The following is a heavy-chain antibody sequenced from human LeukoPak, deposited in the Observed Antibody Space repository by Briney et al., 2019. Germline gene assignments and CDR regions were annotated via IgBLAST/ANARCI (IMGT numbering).Heavy chain of an antibody. CDR2: IYGSGST. D-gene: IGHD3-10*01. J-gene: IGHJ4*02. CDR3: ARRPYYYGSGSYYIRAYYFDY. V-gene: IGHV4-4*07. Sequence: PSETLSLTCTVSGGSIRSYWSWIRQPAGKGLEWIGRIYGSGSTNYNPSLKSRVTISVDTSKNQFSLKLSSVTAADTAVYYCARRPYYYGSGSYYIRAYYFDYWGQGTLVTASS. CDR1: GGSIRSY.